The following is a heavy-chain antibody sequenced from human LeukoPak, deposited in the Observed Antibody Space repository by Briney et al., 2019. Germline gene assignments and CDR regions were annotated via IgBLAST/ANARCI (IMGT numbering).Heavy chain of an antibody. Sequence: SETLSLTCAVYGGSFSGYYWSWIRQPPGKGLEWIGEINHSGSTNYNPSPKGRVTISVDTSKNQFSLKLSSVTAADTAVYYCARARIAARRSWFDPWGQGTLVTVSS. D-gene: IGHD6-6*01. CDR2: INHSGST. V-gene: IGHV4-34*01. J-gene: IGHJ5*02. CDR3: ARARIAARRSWFDP. CDR1: GGSFSGYY.